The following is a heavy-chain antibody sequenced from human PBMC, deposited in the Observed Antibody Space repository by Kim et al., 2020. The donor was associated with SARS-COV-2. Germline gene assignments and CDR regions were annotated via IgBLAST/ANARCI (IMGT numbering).Heavy chain of an antibody. D-gene: IGHD6-13*01. V-gene: IGHV4-59*01. Sequence: PSLQSRVTISVDTSKNQFSLKLSSVTAADTAVYYCARAREGYSSSWYIDYWGQGTLVTVSS. CDR3: ARAREGYSSSWYIDY. J-gene: IGHJ4*02.